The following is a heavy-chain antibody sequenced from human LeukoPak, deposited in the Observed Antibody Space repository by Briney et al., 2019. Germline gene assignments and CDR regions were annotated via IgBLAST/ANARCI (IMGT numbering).Heavy chain of an antibody. V-gene: IGHV4-38-2*02. Sequence: PLETLSLTCTVSGYSISSGYYWGWIRQPPGKGLEWIGSIYHSGSTYYNPSLKSRVTISVDTSKNQFSLNLSSVTAADTAVYYCARERVSGYYSYYFDYWGQGTLVTVSS. CDR3: ARERVSGYYSYYFDY. CDR1: GYSISSGYY. D-gene: IGHD3-22*01. CDR2: IYHSGST. J-gene: IGHJ4*02.